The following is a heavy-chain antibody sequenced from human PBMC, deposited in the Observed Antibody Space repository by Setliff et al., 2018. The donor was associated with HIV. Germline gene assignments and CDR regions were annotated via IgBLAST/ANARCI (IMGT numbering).Heavy chain of an antibody. CDR2: INHSGST. V-gene: IGHV4-34*01. J-gene: IGHJ6*03. CDR3: ARGREVKRDTYYDYFYMDV. CDR1: GESFTDHF. Sequence: SETLSLTCAVYGESFTDHFWTWIRQSPGKGLEWLGEINHSGSTNQNPSLKSRFNLSVDTSKNQFSLRMNSVTAADTAVYYSARGREVKRDTYYDYFYMDVWSRGTAVTVSS. D-gene: IGHD1-26*01.